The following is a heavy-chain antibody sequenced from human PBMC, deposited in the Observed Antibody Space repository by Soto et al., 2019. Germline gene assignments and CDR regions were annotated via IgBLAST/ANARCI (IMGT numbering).Heavy chain of an antibody. CDR1: GFSFSSYA. D-gene: IGHD6-19*01. CDR2: ISGSGGST. Sequence: EVQLLESGGGLVQPGGSLRLSCAASGFSFSSYAMNWVRQAPGMGLEWVSVISGSGGSTYYADSVKGRFTISRDNSKNTLYLQMISLRAEDTAVYYCASRSSGWYFDYWGQGTLVTVST. V-gene: IGHV3-23*01. J-gene: IGHJ4*02. CDR3: ASRSSGWYFDY.